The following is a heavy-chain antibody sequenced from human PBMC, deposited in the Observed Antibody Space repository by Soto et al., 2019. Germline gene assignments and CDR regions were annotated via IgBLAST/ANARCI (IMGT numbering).Heavy chain of an antibody. Sequence: EVPLVESGGGLVQPGGSLRLSCAASGFTFSSYWMSWVRQAPGKGLEGVANIKHDGSEKYYVDSVKGRFTISRDNANNSLYLQMNSLRAEDTAVYYCARDVGYCISTSCYPDYYYGMDVWGQGTTVTVSS. V-gene: IGHV3-7*01. J-gene: IGHJ6*02. CDR2: IKHDGSEK. CDR3: ARDVGYCISTSCYPDYYYGMDV. D-gene: IGHD2-2*03. CDR1: GFTFSSYW.